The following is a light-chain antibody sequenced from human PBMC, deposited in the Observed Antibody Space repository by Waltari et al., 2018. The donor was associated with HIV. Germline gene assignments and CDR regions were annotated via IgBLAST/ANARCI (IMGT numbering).Light chain of an antibody. Sequence: QSVLTQPPSVSGAPGPRVTISCTGSSSNIGAGFDVHWYQQLPGTAPKLLIYGNSNRPSGVPDRFSGSKSGTSASLAITGLQAEDEADYSCQSYDSSLGASLFGGGTKLTVL. CDR1: SSNIGAGFD. J-gene: IGLJ2*01. V-gene: IGLV1-40*01. CDR3: QSYDSSLGASL. CDR2: GNS.